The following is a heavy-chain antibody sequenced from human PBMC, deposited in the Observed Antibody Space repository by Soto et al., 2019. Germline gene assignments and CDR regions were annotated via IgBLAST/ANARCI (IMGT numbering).Heavy chain of an antibody. D-gene: IGHD6-13*01. Sequence: GGSLRLSCAASGFTFSSYAMSWVRQAPGKGLEWVSAISGSGGSTYYADSVKGRFTISRDNPKNTLYLQMNSLRAEDTAVYYCAKDLGSSSWANFDYWGQGTLVTVSS. CDR2: ISGSGGST. CDR1: GFTFSSYA. V-gene: IGHV3-23*01. J-gene: IGHJ4*02. CDR3: AKDLGSSSWANFDY.